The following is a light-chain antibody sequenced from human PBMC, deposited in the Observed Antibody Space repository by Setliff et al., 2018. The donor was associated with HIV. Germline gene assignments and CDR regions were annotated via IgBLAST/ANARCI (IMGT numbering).Light chain of an antibody. V-gene: IGLV2-23*02. Sequence: QSALTQPRSVSGSPGESVTIPCAGDSSDVGNYNLVSWYQQHPGTAPKLIIFEVRNRPSGVSSRFSGSKSGNMASLTISGLQGDDEADYYCCSYAGSGTNVFGTGTKVTVL. J-gene: IGLJ1*01. CDR2: EVR. CDR1: SSDVGNYNL. CDR3: CSYAGSGTNV.